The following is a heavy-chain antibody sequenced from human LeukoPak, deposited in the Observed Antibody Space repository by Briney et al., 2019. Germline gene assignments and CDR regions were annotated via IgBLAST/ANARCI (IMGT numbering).Heavy chain of an antibody. CDR1: GGSFSGYY. CDR2: IYHTGST. CDR3: ATLSPHGWGLYYYYMDV. Sequence: PSETLSLTCAVYGGSFSGYYWSWIRQPPGKGLEWIGEIYHTGSTNYNPSLKSLVTISVDTSKNQISLKLSSVTAADEAVYYCATLSPHGWGLYYYYMDVWGKGTTVIISS. J-gene: IGHJ6*03. D-gene: IGHD3-10*01. V-gene: IGHV4-34*01.